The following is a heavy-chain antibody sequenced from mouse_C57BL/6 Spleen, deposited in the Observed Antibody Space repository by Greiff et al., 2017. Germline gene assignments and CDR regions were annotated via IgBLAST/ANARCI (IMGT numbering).Heavy chain of an antibody. Sequence: VQLQQSGPELVKPGASVKIPCKASGYTFTDYNMDWVKQSHGKSLEWIGDINPNNGGTIYNQKFKGKATLTVDKSSSTAYMELRSLTSEDTAVYYCARYYYGSSSFFDYWRQGTTLKVSS. V-gene: IGHV1-18*01. CDR2: INPNNGGT. J-gene: IGHJ2*01. CDR3: ARYYYGSSSFFDY. D-gene: IGHD1-1*01. CDR1: GYTFTDYN.